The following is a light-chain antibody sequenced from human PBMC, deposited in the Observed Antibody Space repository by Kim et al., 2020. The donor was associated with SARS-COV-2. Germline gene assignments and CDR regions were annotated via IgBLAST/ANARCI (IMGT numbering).Light chain of an antibody. CDR2: GTS. V-gene: IGKV3-20*01. CDR3: RQYVSSTET. J-gene: IGKJ2*01. Sequence: WSPGERATPSCGASESVGGNYLAWYRQKPGQAPRLLIYGTSTRATGIAGRFSGSGSGTDFTLTISRLEPEDLAVYYCRQYVSSTETFGQGTKLEI. CDR1: ESVGGNY.